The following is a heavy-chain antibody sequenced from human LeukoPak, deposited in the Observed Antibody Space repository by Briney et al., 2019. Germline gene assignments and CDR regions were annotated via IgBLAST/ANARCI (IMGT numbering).Heavy chain of an antibody. V-gene: IGHV4-34*01. J-gene: IGHJ5*02. CDR2: INHSGST. Sequence: PSETLSLTCAVYGGSFSGYYWSWIRQPPGKGLEWIGEINHSGSTNYNPSLKSRVTISVDTSKNQFSLKLSSVTAADTAVYYCARGRTLYSSSRGNCFDPWGQGTLVTVSS. CDR1: GGSFSGYY. CDR3: ARGRTLYSSSRGNCFDP. D-gene: IGHD6-13*01.